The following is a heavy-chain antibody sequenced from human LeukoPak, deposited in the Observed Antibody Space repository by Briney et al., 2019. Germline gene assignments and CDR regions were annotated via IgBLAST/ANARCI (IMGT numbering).Heavy chain of an antibody. CDR1: GYTFTSYY. CDR3: ARDRFNEGVDY. D-gene: IGHD3-16*01. J-gene: IGHJ4*02. V-gene: IGHV1-46*01. CDR2: INPSGGST. Sequence: ASVRVSCKASGYTFTSYYMHWVRQAPGQGLEWMGIINPSGGSTSYAQKFQGRVTMTRDTSTSTVYMELSSPRSEDTAVYYCARDRFNEGVDYWGQGTLVTVSS.